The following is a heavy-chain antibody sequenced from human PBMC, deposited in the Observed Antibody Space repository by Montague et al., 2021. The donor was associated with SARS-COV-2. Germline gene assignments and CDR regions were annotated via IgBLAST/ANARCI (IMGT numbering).Heavy chain of an antibody. CDR2: ICYSGST. V-gene: IGHV4-59*01. D-gene: IGHD3-9*01. CDR1: GGSITSYY. J-gene: IGHJ3*02. Sequence: SETLSLTCTVSGGSITSYYWTWIRQPPGKGLEWVGRICYSGSTNYNPSLKSRVTISVDTSKNQFSLKLSSVTAADTAVYYCARTGLGAYDILTGYTVNAFDMWGQGTMVTVSS. CDR3: ARTGLGAYDILTGYTVNAFDM.